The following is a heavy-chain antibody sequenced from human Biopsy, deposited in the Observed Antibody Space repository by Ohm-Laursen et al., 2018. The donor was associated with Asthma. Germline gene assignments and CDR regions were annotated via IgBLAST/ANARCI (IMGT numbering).Heavy chain of an antibody. J-gene: IGHJ6*02. Sequence: SLRLSCAASGFTFSSYAMNWVRQAPGKGLEWVAGISWNSGSSAYADSVKGRFTISRDNAKNSLYLQMTSLGPADTAMYYCVRDMGAGPNQPPSFSGVYHLYGMDVWGQGTTVTVSS. V-gene: IGHV3-9*01. CDR1: GFTFSSYA. CDR2: ISWNSGSS. CDR3: VRDMGAGPNQPPSFSGVYHLYGMDV. D-gene: IGHD3-16*01.